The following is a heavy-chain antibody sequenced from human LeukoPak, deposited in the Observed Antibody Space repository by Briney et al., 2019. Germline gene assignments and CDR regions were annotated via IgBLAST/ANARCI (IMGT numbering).Heavy chain of an antibody. J-gene: IGHJ4*02. CDR1: GFTLSSYG. V-gene: IGHV3-30*02. CDR3: AKDPYGGTYPSYFDY. Sequence: GGSLSLLCAASGFTLSSYGMNWVRQAPGKGLDWVAFLRYDGSTAFYEDSVKGRFTISRDSSKNTLYLQMNSLTPADTAIYYCAKDPYGGTYPSYFDYWGQGTLVTVSS. D-gene: IGHD1-26*01. CDR2: LRYDGSTA.